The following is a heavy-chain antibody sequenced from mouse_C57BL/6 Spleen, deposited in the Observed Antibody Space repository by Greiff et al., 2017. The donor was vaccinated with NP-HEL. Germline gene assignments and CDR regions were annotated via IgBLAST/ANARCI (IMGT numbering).Heavy chain of an antibody. CDR1: GYTFTSYW. J-gene: IGHJ4*01. CDR3: ARSRRGYAMDY. V-gene: IGHV1-52*01. CDR2: IDPSDSET. Sequence: VQLQQPGAELVRPGSSVKLSCKASGYTFTSYWMHWVKQRPIQGLEWIGNIDPSDSETHYNQKFKDKATLTVDKSSSTAYMQLSSLTSEDSAVYYWARSRRGYAMDYWGQGTSVTVSS.